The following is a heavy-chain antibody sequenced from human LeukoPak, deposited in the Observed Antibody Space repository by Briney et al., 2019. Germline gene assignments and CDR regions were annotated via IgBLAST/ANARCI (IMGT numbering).Heavy chain of an antibody. J-gene: IGHJ4*02. CDR2: LSTTGNTI. CDR3: ARVSSTAFDH. CDR1: GFTFSDYY. D-gene: IGHD1-26*01. V-gene: IGHV3-11*01. Sequence: GSLRLSCAASGFTFSDYYMSWIRQAPGKGLEWVSYLSTTGNTIYYADSVKGPFTISRDNAKNSLYLQMNSLRAEDTAVYYCARVSSTAFDHWGQGTLVTVSS.